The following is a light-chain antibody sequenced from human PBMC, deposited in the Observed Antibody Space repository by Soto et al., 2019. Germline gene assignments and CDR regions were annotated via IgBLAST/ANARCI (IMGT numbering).Light chain of an antibody. V-gene: IGKV3-15*01. CDR1: QSVSSN. CDR3: QQRSNWPLIT. CDR2: GAS. J-gene: IGKJ5*01. Sequence: EIVMTQSPATLSLSPRERATLSCRASQSVSSNLAWYQQKPVQAPRLLIYGASTRATGIPARFSGGGSGTEFTLTISSLQSEDFAVYYCQQRSNWPLITFGQGTLLEIK.